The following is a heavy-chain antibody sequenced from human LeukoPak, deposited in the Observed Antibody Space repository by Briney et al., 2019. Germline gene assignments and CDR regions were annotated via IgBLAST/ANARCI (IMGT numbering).Heavy chain of an antibody. CDR3: ARDGPAQMVDFDH. J-gene: IGHJ4*02. V-gene: IGHV1-2*02. CDR2: IYPYTGAT. CDR1: GYTFSGTGWY. D-gene: IGHD3-10*01. Sequence: GASVKVSCKASGYTFSGTGWYLYWLRQAPGQGLECMGWIYPYTGATHYAQKFQGRVAMTRDTFISTAYMELSRLRPDDTAVYYCARDGPAQMVDFDHWGQGTLATVSS.